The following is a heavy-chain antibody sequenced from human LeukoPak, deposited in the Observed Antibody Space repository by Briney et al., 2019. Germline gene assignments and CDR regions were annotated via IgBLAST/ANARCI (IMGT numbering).Heavy chain of an antibody. Sequence: SETLSLTCTVSGGSISSSTYSWGWIRQPPGKGLEWIGTIYYSGSTFYNPSLKSRVTISVDTSKNQFSLKLSSVTAADTAVYYCARGLHSSSWSLNWFDPWGQGTLVTVSS. D-gene: IGHD6-13*01. CDR2: IYYSGST. J-gene: IGHJ5*02. V-gene: IGHV4-39*07. CDR3: ARGLHSSSWSLNWFDP. CDR1: GGSISSSTYS.